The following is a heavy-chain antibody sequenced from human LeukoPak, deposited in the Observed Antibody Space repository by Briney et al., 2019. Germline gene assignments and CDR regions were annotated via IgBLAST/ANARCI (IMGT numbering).Heavy chain of an antibody. CDR2: ISAYNGNT. D-gene: IGHD3-3*01. CDR3: ARVGSGGGFDY. CDR1: GYTFTGYY. V-gene: IGHV1-18*04. J-gene: IGHJ4*02. Sequence: ASVKVSCKASGYTFTGYYIHWVRQAPGQGLEWMGWISAYNGNTNYAQKLQGRVTMTTDTSTSTAYMELRSLRSDDTAVYYRARVGSGGGFDYWGQGILVTVSS.